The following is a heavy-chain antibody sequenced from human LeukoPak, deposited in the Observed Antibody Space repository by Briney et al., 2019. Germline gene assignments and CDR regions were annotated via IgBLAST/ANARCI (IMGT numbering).Heavy chain of an antibody. CDR1: GYTFTGYY. J-gene: IGHJ5*02. CDR2: INPNSGGT. V-gene: IGHV1-2*02. CDR3: ARDLDSSSWYLTWFDP. Sequence: ASVKVSCKASGYTFTGYYMHWVRQAPGQGLEWMGWINPNSGGTNYAQKFQGRVTMTRDTSISTAYMELSRLRSDDTAAYYCARDLDSSSWYLTWFDPWGQGTLVTVSS. D-gene: IGHD6-13*01.